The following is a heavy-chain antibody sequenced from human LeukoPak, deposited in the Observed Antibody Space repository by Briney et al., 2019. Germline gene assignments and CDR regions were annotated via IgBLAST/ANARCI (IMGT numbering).Heavy chain of an antibody. D-gene: IGHD5-12*01. CDR1: GYTLTELS. V-gene: IGHV1-24*01. Sequence: ASVKVSCKVSGYTLTELSMHWVRLAPGKGLEWMGGFDPEGGEPIYAQKFQGRVTMTEDTSTDTAYMELSSLRSEDTAVYYCATDLFLRYSFDYWGQGTLVTVSS. CDR2: FDPEGGEP. J-gene: IGHJ4*02. CDR3: ATDLFLRYSFDY.